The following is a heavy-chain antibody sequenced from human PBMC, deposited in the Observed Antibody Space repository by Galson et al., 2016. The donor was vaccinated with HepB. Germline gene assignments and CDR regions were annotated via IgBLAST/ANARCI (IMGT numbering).Heavy chain of an antibody. CDR1: GFTFSCYG. J-gene: IGHJ3*02. D-gene: IGHD3-10*01. CDR3: ARDTLIREISNAAFDI. CDR2: TRCDESTK. Sequence: SLSPCCTAGGFTFSCYGLSLVRQAAGKGLGWGAVTRCDESTKYYDDSVKGLFTISRDNSRTILYLQMNSLRAEDTAVDYCARDTLIREISNAAFDIWGQGTMVTVSS. V-gene: IGHV3-33*01.